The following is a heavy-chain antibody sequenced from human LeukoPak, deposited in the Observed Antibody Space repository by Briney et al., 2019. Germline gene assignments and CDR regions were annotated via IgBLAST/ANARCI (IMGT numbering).Heavy chain of an antibody. Sequence: SETLSPTCGVYGGSLSGYYWSWIRQPPEKGLEWIAEINHTGGANYNPSLRSRLSLSVDTSKNQFSLKLNSVTAADTAVYYCARALRYCSGGYCYYHWFDPWGQGTLVTVSS. CDR1: GGSLSGYY. CDR3: ARALRYCSGGYCYYHWFDP. D-gene: IGHD2-15*01. CDR2: INHTGGA. V-gene: IGHV4-34*01. J-gene: IGHJ5*02.